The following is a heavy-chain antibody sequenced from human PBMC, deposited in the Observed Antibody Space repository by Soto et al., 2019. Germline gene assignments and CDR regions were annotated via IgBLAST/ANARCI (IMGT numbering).Heavy chain of an antibody. Sequence: GESLKISCKGSGYSFTSYWIGWVRQMPGKGLEWMGIIYPGDSDTRYSPSFQGQVTISADKSISTAYLQWSSLKASDTAMYYCARQSRGYSYGSGYYYGMDVWGQGTTVTV. V-gene: IGHV5-51*01. CDR1: GYSFTSYW. J-gene: IGHJ6*02. CDR2: IYPGDSDT. D-gene: IGHD5-18*01. CDR3: ARQSRGYSYGSGYYYGMDV.